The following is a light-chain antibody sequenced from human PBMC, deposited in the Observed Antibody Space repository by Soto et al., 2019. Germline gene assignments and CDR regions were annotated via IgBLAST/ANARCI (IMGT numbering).Light chain of an antibody. CDR3: QQYNDWPPWT. CDR2: GAS. V-gene: IGKV3-15*01. CDR1: QSVSSN. Sequence: EIVITQSPATLSVSPGERATLSCRASQSVSSNLAWYQQKPGQSPRLLIYGASTRATGIPARFSGGGSGTEFILTISSLQSEDFAVYFCQQYNDWPPWTFGQGTKVDIK. J-gene: IGKJ1*01.